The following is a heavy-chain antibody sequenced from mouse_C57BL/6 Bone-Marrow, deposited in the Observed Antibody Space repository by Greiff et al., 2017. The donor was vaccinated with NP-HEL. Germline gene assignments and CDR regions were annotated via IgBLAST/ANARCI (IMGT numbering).Heavy chain of an antibody. J-gene: IGHJ2*01. V-gene: IGHV14-3*01. CDR2: IDPANGTT. Sequence: VQLQQSVAELVRPGASVKLSCTASGFNIKNTYMHWVKQRPEQGLEWIGRIDPANGTTKYAPKFQGKASITADTSSNTAYLQLSSLTSEDTAIYYCAGHYYGSSPYVDYWGQGTTLTVSS. D-gene: IGHD1-1*01. CDR3: AGHYYGSSPYVDY. CDR1: GFNIKNTY.